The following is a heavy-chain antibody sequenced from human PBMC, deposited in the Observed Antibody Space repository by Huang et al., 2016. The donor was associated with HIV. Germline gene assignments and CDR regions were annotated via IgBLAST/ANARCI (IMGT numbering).Heavy chain of an antibody. D-gene: IGHD3-22*01. CDR3: GKGSYYDTSGNYYLDY. CDR1: GFTFSRYG. Sequence: QVQLVESGGGVVQPGRSLRLSCVASGFTFSRYGMHWVLQAPGKGLEWVAVISYDVSIKYYADSVKGRFTISRDNSKNTLYLQMNRLRAEDTAVYYCGKGSYYDTSGNYYLDYWGQGTLVTVSS. J-gene: IGHJ4*02. V-gene: IGHV3-30*18. CDR2: ISYDVSIK.